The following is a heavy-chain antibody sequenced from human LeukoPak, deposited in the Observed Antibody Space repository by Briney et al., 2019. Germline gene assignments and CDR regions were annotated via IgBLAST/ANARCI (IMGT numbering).Heavy chain of an antibody. CDR2: IIPIFGTA. V-gene: IGHV1-69*05. Sequence: ASVKVSCKASGGTFSSYAISWVRQAPGQGLEWMGGIIPIFGTANYAQKFQGRVTITTDGSTSTAYMELSSLRSEDTAVYYCARHHYDYAFDIWGQGTMVTVSS. J-gene: IGHJ3*02. D-gene: IGHD3-22*01. CDR3: ARHHYDYAFDI. CDR1: GGTFSSYA.